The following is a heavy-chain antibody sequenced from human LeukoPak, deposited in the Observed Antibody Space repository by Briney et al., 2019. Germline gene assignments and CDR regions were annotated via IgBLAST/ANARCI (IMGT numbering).Heavy chain of an antibody. J-gene: IGHJ4*02. CDR3: ARNYYGSGSYYSY. D-gene: IGHD3-10*01. V-gene: IGHV1-2*02. Sequence: GASVKVSCKASGYTFTGYYMHWVRQAPGQGLEWMGWINPNSGGTNYAQKFQGRVTMTRDTSISTAYMELSRLRSDDTAVYYCARNYYGSGSYYSYWGQGTLVTVPS. CDR1: GYTFTGYY. CDR2: INPNSGGT.